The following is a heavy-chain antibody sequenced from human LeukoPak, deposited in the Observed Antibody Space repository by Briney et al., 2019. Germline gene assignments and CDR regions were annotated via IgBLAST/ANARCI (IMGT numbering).Heavy chain of an antibody. D-gene: IGHD3-10*01. CDR3: ARKRHHYGSGSYYNVGDYGMDV. CDR1: GGSISSGGYY. Sequence: PSETLSLTCTVSGGSISSGGYYWSWIRQHPGKGLEWIGYIYYSGSTYYNPSLKSRVTISVDTSKNQFSLKLSSVTAADTAVYYCARKRHHYGSGSYYNVGDYGMDVWGQGTTVTVSS. J-gene: IGHJ6*02. V-gene: IGHV4-31*03. CDR2: IYYSGST.